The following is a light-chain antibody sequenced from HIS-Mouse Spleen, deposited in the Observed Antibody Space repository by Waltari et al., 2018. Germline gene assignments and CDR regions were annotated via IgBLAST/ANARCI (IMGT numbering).Light chain of an antibody. CDR1: QGISSY. CDR2: AAS. CDR3: QQLNSYLWT. J-gene: IGKJ1*01. V-gene: IGKV1-9*01. Sequence: DIQLTQSPSFLSASVRNRVTITCRAKQGISSYLAWYQQKPGKAPKLLIYAASTLQSGVPSRFSGSGSGTEFTLTISSLQPEDFATYYCQQLNSYLWTFGQGTKVEIK.